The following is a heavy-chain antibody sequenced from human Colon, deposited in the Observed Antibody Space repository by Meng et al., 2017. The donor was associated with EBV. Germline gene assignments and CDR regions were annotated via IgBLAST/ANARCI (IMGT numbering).Heavy chain of an antibody. J-gene: IGHJ4*02. CDR3: ARVSSGWDYFDY. D-gene: IGHD6-19*01. Sequence: QVERQESGPGLGKPSQTLSLTCTVSGGSVSSGGYYWTWIRQHPGKGLEWFGHIYYSGSIFYNPSLKRRVIISIDTSKNQFSLNLRSVTAADTAVYYCARVSSGWDYFDYWGQGTLVTVSS. CDR1: GGSVSSGGYY. V-gene: IGHV4-31*03. CDR2: IYYSGSI.